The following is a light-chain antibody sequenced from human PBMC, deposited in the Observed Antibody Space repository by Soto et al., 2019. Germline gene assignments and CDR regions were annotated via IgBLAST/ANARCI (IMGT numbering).Light chain of an antibody. V-gene: IGKV3-15*01. CDR1: QSVSSN. J-gene: IGKJ5*01. CDR2: GAS. Sequence: EIVMTQSPDTLSVSPGERATLSVRASQSVSSNLAWYQQKPGQAPRLLIYGASTRATGIPARFSGSGSGTEFTLTISSLQSEDFAVYYCQQYNNWLITFGQGTRLEIK. CDR3: QQYNNWLIT.